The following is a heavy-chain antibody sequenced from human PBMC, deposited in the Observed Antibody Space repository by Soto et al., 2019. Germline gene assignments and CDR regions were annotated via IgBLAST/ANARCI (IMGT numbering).Heavy chain of an antibody. CDR1: GGSFSGYY. CDR3: ARAYNWNYYYFDY. D-gene: IGHD1-7*01. V-gene: IGHV4-34*01. J-gene: IGHJ4*02. Sequence: LSLTCAVYGGSFSGYYWSWIRQPPGKGLEWIGEINHSGSTNYNPSLKSRVIISVDTSKNQFSLKLSSVTAADTAVYYCARAYNWNYYYFDYWGQGTLVTVSS. CDR2: INHSGST.